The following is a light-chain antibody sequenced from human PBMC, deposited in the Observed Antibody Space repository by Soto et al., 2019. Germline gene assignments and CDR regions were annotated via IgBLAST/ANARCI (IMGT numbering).Light chain of an antibody. Sequence: IQVTQSPYSLSASVGYRVTITCRASQSIRSYLNWYQQKPGKAPKLLIYAASSLQSGVPSRFSGSGSGTDFTLTISSLQPEDVASYYCQMYDSAPLTFGGGAKVDIK. V-gene: IGKV1-39*01. CDR1: QSIRSY. CDR2: AAS. J-gene: IGKJ4*01. CDR3: QMYDSAPLT.